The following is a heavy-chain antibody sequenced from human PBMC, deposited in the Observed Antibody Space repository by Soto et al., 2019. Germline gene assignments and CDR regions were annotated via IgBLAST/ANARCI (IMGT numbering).Heavy chain of an antibody. CDR1: GGTFSSYA. J-gene: IGHJ5*02. CDR2: IIPIFGTA. D-gene: IGHD3-3*01. Sequence: QVQLVQSGAEVKKPGSSVKVSCKASGGTFSSYAISWVRQAPGQGLEWMGGIIPIFGTANYAQKFQGRVTIPADESTRTAYMELSSLRSEETAVYYCARGRPRITIFGVVTPGGRNWFDPWGQGTLVTVSS. V-gene: IGHV1-69*01. CDR3: ARGRPRITIFGVVTPGGRNWFDP.